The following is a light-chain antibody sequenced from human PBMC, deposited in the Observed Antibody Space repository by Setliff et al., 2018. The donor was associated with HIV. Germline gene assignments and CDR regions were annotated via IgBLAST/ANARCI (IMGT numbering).Light chain of an antibody. Sequence: QSALTQPASVSGSPGQSITISCTGISSDVGGYYSVSWYQQHPGKAPKLMIYDVINRPSGVSNRFSGSRSGNTASLTFSGLRAEDEADYYCAAWDDSLNGSYVFGTGTKVTVL. V-gene: IGLV2-14*03. J-gene: IGLJ1*01. CDR2: DVI. CDR1: SSDVGGYYS. CDR3: AAWDDSLNGSYV.